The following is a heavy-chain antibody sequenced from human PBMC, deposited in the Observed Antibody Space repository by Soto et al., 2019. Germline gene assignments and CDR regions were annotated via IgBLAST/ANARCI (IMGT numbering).Heavy chain of an antibody. J-gene: IGHJ6*03. CDR2: INHSGST. V-gene: IGHV4-34*01. CDR1: GGSFSGYY. CDR3: ARGLSGIMITFGGVTYYYYMDV. D-gene: IGHD3-16*01. Sequence: TSETLSLTCAVYGGSFSGYYWSWIRQPPGKGLEWIGEINHSGSTNYNPSLKSRVTISVDTSKNQFSLKLSSVTAADTAVYYCARGLSGIMITFGGVTYYYYMDVWGKRTTVTVSS.